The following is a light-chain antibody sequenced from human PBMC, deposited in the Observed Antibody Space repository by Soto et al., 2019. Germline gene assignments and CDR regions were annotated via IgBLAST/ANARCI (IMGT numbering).Light chain of an antibody. CDR3: AAWDDSLNGYV. CDR1: GSDIAGYNY. CDR2: QVT. Sequence: QSVLAQPASVSGSPGQSITISCTGTGSDIAGYNYVSWFQQHPGKAPKLMMYQVTIRPSGVSNRFSGAKSGNTASLTISGLQAEDEADYYCAAWDDSLNGYVFGNGTKVTVL. J-gene: IGLJ1*01. V-gene: IGLV2-14*01.